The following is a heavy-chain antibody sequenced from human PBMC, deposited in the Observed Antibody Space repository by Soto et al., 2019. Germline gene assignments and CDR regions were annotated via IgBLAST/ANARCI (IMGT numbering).Heavy chain of an antibody. D-gene: IGHD3-3*01. CDR2: IYYSGST. CDR1: GGSISSGDYY. V-gene: IGHV4-30-4*01. J-gene: IGHJ4*01. CDR3: ARAGGIDYDFWSGPYYFDY. Sequence: QVQLQESGPGLVKPSQTLSLTCTVSGGSISSGDYYWSWIRQPPGKGLEWIGYIYYSGSTYYNPSLQSLVTISVLTSKNQFSLELISVTAADTAVYYCARAGGIDYDFWSGPYYFDYWGHITLLTVSS.